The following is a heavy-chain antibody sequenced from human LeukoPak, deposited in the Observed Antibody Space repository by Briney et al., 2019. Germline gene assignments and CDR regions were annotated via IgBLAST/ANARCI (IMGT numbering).Heavy chain of an antibody. CDR3: ARARGSYAFDI. J-gene: IGHJ3*02. CDR2: ISSSGGTM. V-gene: IGHV3-48*04. D-gene: IGHD2-15*01. Sequence: GGSLRLSCAASGFTFSSYGMHWVRQAPGKGLDWVSYISSSGGTMYYADSVKGRFTISRDNAKNSLYLQMNSLRAEDTAVYYCARARGSYAFDIWGQGTMVTVSS. CDR1: GFTFSSYG.